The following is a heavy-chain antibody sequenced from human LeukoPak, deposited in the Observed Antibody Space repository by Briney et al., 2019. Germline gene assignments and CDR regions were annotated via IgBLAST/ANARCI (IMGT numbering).Heavy chain of an antibody. Sequence: PSETLSLTCAVYGGSFSGYYWSWSRQPPGKGLEWIGEINHSGSTNYNPSLKSRVTISVDTSKNQFSLKLSSVTAADTAVYYCARRWAYSGNDYWGQGTLVTVSS. D-gene: IGHD1-26*01. J-gene: IGHJ4*02. V-gene: IGHV4-34*01. CDR2: INHSGST. CDR3: ARRWAYSGNDY. CDR1: GGSFSGYY.